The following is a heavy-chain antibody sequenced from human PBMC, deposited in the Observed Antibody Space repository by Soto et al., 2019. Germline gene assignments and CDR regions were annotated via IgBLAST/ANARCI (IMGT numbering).Heavy chain of an antibody. CDR3: ARASYSSSWYSLGNYYYYYGMDV. Sequence: QVQLVQSGAEVKKPGASVKVSCKASGYTFTSYGISWVRHAPGQGLEWMGWISAYNGNTNYAQKLQGRVTMTTDTSTSTAYMELRSLRSDDTAVYYCARASYSSSWYSLGNYYYYYGMDVWSQGTKVTVSS. J-gene: IGHJ6*02. CDR2: ISAYNGNT. V-gene: IGHV1-18*01. D-gene: IGHD6-13*01. CDR1: GYTFTSYG.